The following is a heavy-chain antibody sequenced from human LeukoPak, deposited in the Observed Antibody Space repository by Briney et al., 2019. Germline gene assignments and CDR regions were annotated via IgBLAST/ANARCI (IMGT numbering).Heavy chain of an antibody. Sequence: SETLSLTCSVSGGFVSSNSHYWDWIRQPPGKGLEWIGSLYYSGSTYYNPSLKSRATISVDTSKNQFSLRVTSATAADTAVYYCARHVNGLCSSTRCSYWFDPWGQGTLVTVSS. V-gene: IGHV4-39*01. CDR3: ARHVNGLCSSTRCSYWFDP. CDR1: GGFVSSNSHY. CDR2: LYYSGST. D-gene: IGHD2-2*01. J-gene: IGHJ5*02.